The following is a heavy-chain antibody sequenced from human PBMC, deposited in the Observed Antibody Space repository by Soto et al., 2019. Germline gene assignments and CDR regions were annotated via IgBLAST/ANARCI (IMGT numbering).Heavy chain of an antibody. CDR1: GYTFTSYY. V-gene: IGHV1-46*03. CDR2: INPSGGST. D-gene: IGHD4-4*01. CDR3: ASRLQGTEVPWGDAFDI. Sequence: ASVKVSCKASGYTFTSYYMHWVRQAPGQGLEWMGIINPSGGSTSYAQKFQGRVTMTRDTSTSTVYMELSSLRSDDTAVYYCASRLQGTEVPWGDAFDIWGQGTMVTVSS. J-gene: IGHJ3*02.